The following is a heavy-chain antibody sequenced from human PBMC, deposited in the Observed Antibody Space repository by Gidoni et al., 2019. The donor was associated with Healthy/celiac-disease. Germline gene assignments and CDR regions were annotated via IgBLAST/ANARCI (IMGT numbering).Heavy chain of an antibody. D-gene: IGHD6-19*01. V-gene: IGHV3-33*01. CDR2: IWYDGSNK. Sequence: QVQLVESGGGVVQPGRSLRLSCAASGFTFSSYGMHWVRQAPGKGLEWVAVIWYDGSNKDYADSVKGRFTISRDNSKNTLYLQMNSLRAEDTAVYYCARVDRGEQWSDWYFDLWGRGTLVTVSS. CDR3: ARVDRGEQWSDWYFDL. J-gene: IGHJ2*01. CDR1: GFTFSSYG.